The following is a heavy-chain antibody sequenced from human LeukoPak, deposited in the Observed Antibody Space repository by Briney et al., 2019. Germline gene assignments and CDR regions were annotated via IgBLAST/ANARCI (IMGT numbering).Heavy chain of an antibody. CDR3: AREGGRYCSGGSCHFDY. CDR2: INHSGST. Sequence: PSETLSLTCSVSGGSISSGVYYWSWIRQPPGKGLEWIGEINHSGSTNYNASLKSRVTISVDTSKNQFSLKLSSVTAADTAIYYCAREGGRYCSGGSCHFDYWGQGILVTVSS. J-gene: IGHJ4*02. D-gene: IGHD2-15*01. CDR1: GGSISSGVYY. V-gene: IGHV4-39*07.